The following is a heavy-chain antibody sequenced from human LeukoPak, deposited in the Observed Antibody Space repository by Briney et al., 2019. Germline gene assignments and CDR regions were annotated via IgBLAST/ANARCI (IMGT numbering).Heavy chain of an antibody. J-gene: IGHJ5*02. CDR1: GGSISSGGYY. CDR2: IYYSGST. CDR3: AREEGSGSSTGSWFDP. V-gene: IGHV4-31*03. D-gene: IGHD1-26*01. Sequence: PSETLSLTCTVSGGSISSGGYYWRWIRQHPGTGLEWLGYIYYSGSTYYNPSLKSRVTKSVDTSKNQFSLKLSSVTAADTAVYYCAREEGSGSSTGSWFDPWGQGTLVTVSS.